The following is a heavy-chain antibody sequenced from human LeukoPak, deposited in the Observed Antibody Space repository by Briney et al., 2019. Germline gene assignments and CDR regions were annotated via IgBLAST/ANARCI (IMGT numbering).Heavy chain of an antibody. D-gene: IGHD3-22*01. J-gene: IGHJ3*02. Sequence: PGGSLRLSCAASGFTFSSYAMSWVRQAPGKGLEWVSGISGSHSSTYYADSVKGRFTISRDNSKNTLYLQMNSLRAEDTAVYYCAKDLSPSSGYYLDAFDIWGQGTMVTVSS. CDR2: ISGSHSST. V-gene: IGHV3-23*01. CDR1: GFTFSSYA. CDR3: AKDLSPSSGYYLDAFDI.